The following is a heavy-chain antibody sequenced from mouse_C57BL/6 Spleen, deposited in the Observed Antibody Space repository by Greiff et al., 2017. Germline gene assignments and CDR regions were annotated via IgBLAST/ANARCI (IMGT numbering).Heavy chain of an antibody. V-gene: IGHV1-64*01. CDR3: ARRYYGSSTSIAY. J-gene: IGHJ3*01. D-gene: IGHD1-1*01. CDR2: IHPNSGST. Sequence: QVQLQQPGAELVKPGASVKLSCKASGYTFTCYWMHWVKQRPGQGLEWIGMIHPNSGSTNYNEKFKSKATLTVDKSSSTAYMQLSSLTAEGTAVYYCARRYYGSSTSIAYWGKGTLGTVSA. CDR1: GYTFTCYW.